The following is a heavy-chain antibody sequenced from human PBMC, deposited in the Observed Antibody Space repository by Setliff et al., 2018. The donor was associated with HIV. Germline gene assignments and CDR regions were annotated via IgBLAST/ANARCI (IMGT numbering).Heavy chain of an antibody. Sequence: SETLSLTCGIYGGSFSDYYWSWIRQPPGKGLEWIGEIDHRGRPKYNPSLNSRVTMSVDKSRNQFSLKLSSVTAADTAVYYCARDPATVTTPDVWGQGTTVTVSS. CDR1: GGSFSDYY. V-gene: IGHV4-34*01. CDR2: IDHRGRP. D-gene: IGHD4-17*01. J-gene: IGHJ6*02. CDR3: ARDPATVTTPDV.